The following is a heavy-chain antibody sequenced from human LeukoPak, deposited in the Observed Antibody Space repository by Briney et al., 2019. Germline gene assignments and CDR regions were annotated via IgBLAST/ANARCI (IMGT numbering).Heavy chain of an antibody. D-gene: IGHD3-10*02. Sequence: QTGGSLRLSCAASGFTFSSYWMSWVRQASGKGLEWVANIKQDGSEKYYVDSVKGRFTISRDNAKNSLYLQMNSLRAEDTAVYYCAREELTMFGGFDYWGQGTLVTVSS. CDR2: IKQDGSEK. V-gene: IGHV3-7*01. J-gene: IGHJ4*02. CDR1: GFTFSSYW. CDR3: AREELTMFGGFDY.